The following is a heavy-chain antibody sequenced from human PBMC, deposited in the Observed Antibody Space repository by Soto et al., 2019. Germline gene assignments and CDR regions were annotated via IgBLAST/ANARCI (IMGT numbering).Heavy chain of an antibody. V-gene: IGHV3-74*01. J-gene: IGHJ4*02. Sequence: GGSLRLSCAASGFSLSDYWMHWVRQAPGEGLVWLSRITRDGSSTNYADSVKGRFTISRDNAKNTLYLQVNSLRGEDTAVYYCARGANGYYYFDYWGQGTLVTVS. CDR1: GFSLSDYW. D-gene: IGHD5-18*01. CDR3: ARGANGYYYFDY. CDR2: ITRDGSST.